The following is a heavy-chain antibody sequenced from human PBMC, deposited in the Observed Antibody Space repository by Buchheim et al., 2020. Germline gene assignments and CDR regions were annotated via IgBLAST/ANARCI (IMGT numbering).Heavy chain of an antibody. Sequence: QVQLVESGGGVVQPGRSLRLSCAASGFTFSSYGMHWVRQAPGKGLEWVAVISYDGSNKYYADSVRGRFTISRDNSENTLFLQMNSLRAEDTAVYYCAKDSQWLKPEYFDCWGQGTL. CDR1: GFTFSSYG. J-gene: IGHJ4*02. D-gene: IGHD6-19*01. CDR3: AKDSQWLKPEYFDC. CDR2: ISYDGSNK. V-gene: IGHV3-30*18.